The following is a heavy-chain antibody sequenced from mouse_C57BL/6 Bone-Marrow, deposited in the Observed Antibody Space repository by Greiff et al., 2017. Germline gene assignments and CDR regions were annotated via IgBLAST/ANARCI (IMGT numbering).Heavy chain of an antibody. CDR2: IDPSDSYT. CDR1: GYTFTSYW. J-gene: IGHJ2*01. Sequence: VKLQQPGAELVQPGASVKLSCKASGYTFTSYWLQWVKQRPGPGLECIGEIDPSDSYTNYNQKFKGKATLTVDTSSSTAYMQLSSLTSEDSAVYYCARTGPTVVATDYWGQGTTLTVSS. CDR3: ARTGPTVVATDY. V-gene: IGHV1-50*01. D-gene: IGHD1-1*01.